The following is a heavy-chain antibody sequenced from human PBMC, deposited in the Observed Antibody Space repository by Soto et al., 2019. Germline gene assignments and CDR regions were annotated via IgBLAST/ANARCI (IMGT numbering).Heavy chain of an antibody. CDR3: ARFHLDSSAWYH. D-gene: IGHD6-19*01. Sequence: SQTLSLTGNVSGGSIGGGDYYWSINRQPPGKGLECIGYIYYSGSTYYNPSLKSRVTISVETSKNQFSLKLSSVTAAETAVYYCARFHLDSSAWYHWGKGTLVIASS. CDR2: IYYSGST. V-gene: IGHV4-30-4*01. CDR1: GGSIGGGDYY. J-gene: IGHJ4*02.